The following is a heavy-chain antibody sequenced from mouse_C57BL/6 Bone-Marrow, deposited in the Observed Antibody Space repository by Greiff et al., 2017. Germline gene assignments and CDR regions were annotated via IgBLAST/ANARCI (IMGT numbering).Heavy chain of an antibody. Sequence: VKLQQPGAELVKPGASVKMSCKASGYTFTSYWITWVKQRPGQGLEWIGDIYPGSGSTNYNEKFKSKATLTVDTSSSTAYMQLSSLTSEDSAVYYCARGGRLRLYYFDYWGQGTTLTVSS. D-gene: IGHD3-2*02. V-gene: IGHV1-55*01. CDR3: ARGGRLRLYYFDY. CDR2: IYPGSGST. CDR1: GYTFTSYW. J-gene: IGHJ2*01.